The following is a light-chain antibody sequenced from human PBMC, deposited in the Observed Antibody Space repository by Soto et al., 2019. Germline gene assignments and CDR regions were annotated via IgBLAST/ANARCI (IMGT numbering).Light chain of an antibody. Sequence: EIVLTQSPATLSFSPCERATLSCRASQSVSSNLAWYQQKPGQAPRLLIYDASNRATGIPARFSGSGSGTDFTLTISSLEPEDFAVYYCQQRINWPLTFGGGTTVDIK. CDR3: QQRINWPLT. V-gene: IGKV3D-11*03. J-gene: IGKJ4*01. CDR1: QSVSSN. CDR2: DAS.